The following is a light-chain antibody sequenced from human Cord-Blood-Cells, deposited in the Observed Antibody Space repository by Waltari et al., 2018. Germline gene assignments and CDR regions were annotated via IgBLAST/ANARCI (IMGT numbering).Light chain of an antibody. J-gene: IGLJ3*02. CDR1: ALPKQY. V-gene: IGLV3-25*03. CDR2: KDS. CDR3: QSADSSGTYWV. Sequence: SYELTQPPSVSVSPGQTARITCSGDALPKQYAYWYQQKPCQAPVLVIYKDSERPSGITELFSGSSSGTTVTLSISGVQAEDEADYYCQSADSSGTYWVFGGGTKLTVL.